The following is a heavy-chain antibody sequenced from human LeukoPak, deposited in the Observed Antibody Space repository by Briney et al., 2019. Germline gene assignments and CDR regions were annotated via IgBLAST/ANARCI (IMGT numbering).Heavy chain of an antibody. J-gene: IGHJ4*02. D-gene: IGHD2-2*01. V-gene: IGHV3-74*01. CDR1: GFTFSSYW. CDR2: INSDGRST. Sequence: GGSLRLSCAASGFTFSSYWMHWVRQAPGKGLVWVSRINSDGRSTTYADSVKGRFTISRDNAKNTLYLQMNSLRAEDTAVYYCARIASRDYFDYWGQGTLVTVSP. CDR3: ARIASRDYFDY.